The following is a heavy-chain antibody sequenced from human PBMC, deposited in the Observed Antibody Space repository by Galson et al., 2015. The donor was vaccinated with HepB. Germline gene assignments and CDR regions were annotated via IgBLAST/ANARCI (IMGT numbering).Heavy chain of an antibody. Sequence: SETLSLTCTVSGGSISSYYWSWIRQPPGKGLEWIGYIYYSGSTNYNPSLKSRVTISVDTSKNQFSLKLSSVTAADTAVYYCARDMWGKNYYGSGWVAFDIWGQGTMVTVSS. CDR3: ARDMWGKNYYGSGWVAFDI. CDR1: GGSISSYY. CDR2: IYYSGST. V-gene: IGHV4-59*01. D-gene: IGHD3-10*01. J-gene: IGHJ3*02.